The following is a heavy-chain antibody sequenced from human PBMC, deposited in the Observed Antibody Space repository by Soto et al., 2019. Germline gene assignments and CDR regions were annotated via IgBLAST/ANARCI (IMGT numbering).Heavy chain of an antibody. V-gene: IGHV1-69*13. CDR1: GGTFSSYA. CDR3: ASCFMVRGVISYYFDY. Sequence: SVKVSCKASGGTFSSYAISWVRQAAGQGLEWMGGIIPIFGTANYAQKFQGRVTITADESTSTAYMELSSLRSEDTAVYYCASCFMVRGVISYYFDYWGQGTLVSVSS. D-gene: IGHD3-10*01. J-gene: IGHJ4*02. CDR2: IIPIFGTA.